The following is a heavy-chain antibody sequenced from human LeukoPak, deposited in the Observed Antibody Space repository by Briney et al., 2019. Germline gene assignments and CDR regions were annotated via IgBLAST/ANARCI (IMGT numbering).Heavy chain of an antibody. V-gene: IGHV3-21*01. J-gene: IGHJ4*02. Sequence: GGSLRLSCAASGFTFSSYSMNWVRQAPGKGLEWVSSISSSSSYIYYADSVKGRFTISRDNAKNSLYLQMNSLRAEDTAVYYCAGDSNPSHYYDSSGPHGYWGQGTLVTVSS. CDR3: AGDSNPSHYYDSSGPHGY. CDR1: GFTFSSYS. D-gene: IGHD3-22*01. CDR2: ISSSSSYI.